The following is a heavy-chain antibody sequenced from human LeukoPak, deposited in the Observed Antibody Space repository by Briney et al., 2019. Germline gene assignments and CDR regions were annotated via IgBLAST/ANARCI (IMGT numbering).Heavy chain of an antibody. Sequence: SETLSLTCTVSGGSISSYYWSWIRQPPGKGLEWIGYIYYSGSTIYNPSLKSRVTISVDTSKNQFSLKLSSVTAADTAVYYCARALRGGWYFFDYWGQGTLVTVSS. CDR3: ARALRGGWYFFDY. V-gene: IGHV4-59*01. J-gene: IGHJ4*02. CDR2: IYYSGST. CDR1: GGSISSYY. D-gene: IGHD6-19*01.